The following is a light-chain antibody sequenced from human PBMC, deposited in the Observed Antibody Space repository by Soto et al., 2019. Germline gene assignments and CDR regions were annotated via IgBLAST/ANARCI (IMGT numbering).Light chain of an antibody. CDR2: DAS. J-gene: IGKJ1*01. CDR3: QQRTDRRPWT. Sequence: EIVLTQSPATLSLSPGERATLSCRASQSIGLAIAWYQHKPGQAPRLLIFDASQRATGIPARFRGSGSGTDFTVSISSREPEDFAVYYCQQRTDRRPWTFGQGTKVESK. CDR1: QSIGLA. V-gene: IGKV3-11*01.